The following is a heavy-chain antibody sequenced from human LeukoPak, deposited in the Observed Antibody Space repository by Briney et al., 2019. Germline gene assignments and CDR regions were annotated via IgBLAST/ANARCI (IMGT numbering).Heavy chain of an antibody. CDR2: IYYSGST. CDR3: ARRPSGYCSSTSCYENWFDP. V-gene: IGHV4-59*01. CDR1: GGSISSYY. Sequence: SETLSLTCTVSGGSISSYYWSWIRQPPGKGLEWIGYIYYSGSTNYNPSLKSRVTISVDTSKNQFSLKLSSVTAADTAVYYCARRPSGYCSSTSCYENWFDPWGQGTLVTVPS. J-gene: IGHJ5*02. D-gene: IGHD2-2*01.